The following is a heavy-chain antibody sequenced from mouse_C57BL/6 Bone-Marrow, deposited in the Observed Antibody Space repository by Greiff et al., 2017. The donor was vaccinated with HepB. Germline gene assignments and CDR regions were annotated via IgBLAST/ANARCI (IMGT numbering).Heavy chain of an antibody. D-gene: IGHD1-1*01. CDR1: GYTFTDYN. CDR2: INPNNGGT. J-gene: IGHJ4*01. V-gene: IGHV1-18*01. Sequence: VHVKQSGPELVKPGASVKIPCKASGYTFTDYNMDWVKQSHGKSLEWIGDINPNNGGTIYNQKFKGKATLTVDKSSSTAYMELRSLTSEDTAVYYCARSITTVPRAMDYWGQGTSVTVSS. CDR3: ARSITTVPRAMDY.